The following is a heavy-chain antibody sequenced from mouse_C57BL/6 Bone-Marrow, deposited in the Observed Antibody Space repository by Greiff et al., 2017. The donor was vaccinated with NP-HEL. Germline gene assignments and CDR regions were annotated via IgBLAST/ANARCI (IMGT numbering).Heavy chain of an antibody. J-gene: IGHJ2*01. CDR3: ARAEGCPYYFDY. V-gene: IGHV5-17*01. Sequence: EVQVVESGGGLVKPGGSLKLSCAASGFTFSDYGMHWVRQAPEKGLEWVAYISRGSSTIYYADTVKGRFTLSRDNAKNTLFLQLTSLRSEDTAMYYCARAEGCPYYFDYWGQGTTLTVSS. CDR1: GFTFSDYG. CDR2: ISRGSSTI.